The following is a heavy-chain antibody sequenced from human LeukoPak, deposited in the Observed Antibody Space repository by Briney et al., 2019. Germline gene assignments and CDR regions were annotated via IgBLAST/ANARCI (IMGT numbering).Heavy chain of an antibody. CDR3: ARGHCSSTSCYAQPAPFDY. Sequence: VQPGRSLRLSCAASGFTFSSYGMHWVRQAPGKGLEWVAVIWYDGSNKYYADSVKGRFTISRDNSKNTLYLQMNSLRAEDTAVYYCARGHCSSTSCYAQPAPFDYWGQGTLVTVSS. V-gene: IGHV3-33*01. J-gene: IGHJ4*02. CDR1: GFTFSSYG. D-gene: IGHD2-2*01. CDR2: IWYDGSNK.